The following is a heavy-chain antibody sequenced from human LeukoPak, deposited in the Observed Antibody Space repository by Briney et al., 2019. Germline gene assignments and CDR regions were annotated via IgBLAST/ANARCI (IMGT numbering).Heavy chain of an antibody. Sequence: ASETLSLTCTVSGGSISSSSYYWGWIRQPPGKGLEWIGSIYYSGSTYYNPSLKSRVTISVDTSKNQFSLKLSSVTAADTAVYYCARHLRHHGPWFDPWAREPWSPSPQ. CDR2: IYYSGST. J-gene: IGHJ5*02. V-gene: IGHV4-39*01. CDR3: ARHLRHHGPWFDP. CDR1: GGSISSSSYY. D-gene: IGHD5-24*01.